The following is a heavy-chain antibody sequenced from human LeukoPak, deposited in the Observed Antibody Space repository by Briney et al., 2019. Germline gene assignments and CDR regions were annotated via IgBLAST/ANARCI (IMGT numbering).Heavy chain of an antibody. CDR2: IIPIFGTA. J-gene: IGHJ6*03. D-gene: IGHD6-6*01. Sequence: ASVKVSCKGSGGTFSSYAISWVRQAPGQGLEWMGGIIPIFGTANYAQKFQGRVTITADESTSTAYMELSSLRSEDTAVYYCARVASSSYYYYYYMDVWGKGTTVTVSS. V-gene: IGHV1-69*13. CDR1: GGTFSSYA. CDR3: ARVASSSYYYYYYMDV.